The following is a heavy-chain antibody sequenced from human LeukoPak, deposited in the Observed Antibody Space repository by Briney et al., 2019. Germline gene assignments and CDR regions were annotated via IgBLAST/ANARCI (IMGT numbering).Heavy chain of an antibody. CDR2: IYHSGST. CDR3: ARDLGSSTPSGV. CDR1: GGSISSNNW. Sequence: ETLSLTCAVSGGSISSNNWWNWVRQPPGKGLEWIGEIYHSGSTNYNPSLKSRVTISVDKSKNQLFLKLNSVIAADTAVYYCARDLGSSTPSGVWGKGTTVTVSS. V-gene: IGHV4-4*02. D-gene: IGHD3-16*01. J-gene: IGHJ6*04.